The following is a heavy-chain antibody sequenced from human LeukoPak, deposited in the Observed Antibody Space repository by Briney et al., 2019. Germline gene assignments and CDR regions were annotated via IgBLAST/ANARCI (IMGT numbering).Heavy chain of an antibody. CDR3: ARRIRYYDSSGYYHKSFDY. Sequence: PSQTLSLTCAISGDSVSNNDGGWNWIRQSPSRGLEWLGRTYYNSKWYNDYAVSVKSRMTINPDTSKNQFSLKLSSVTAADTAVYYCARRIRYYDSSGYYHKSFDYWGQGTLVTVSS. V-gene: IGHV6-1*01. D-gene: IGHD3-22*01. CDR1: GDSVSNNDGG. J-gene: IGHJ4*02. CDR2: TYYNSKWYN.